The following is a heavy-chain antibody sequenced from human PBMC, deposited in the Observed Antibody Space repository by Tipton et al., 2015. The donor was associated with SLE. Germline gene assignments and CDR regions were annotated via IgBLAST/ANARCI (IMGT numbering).Heavy chain of an antibody. CDR3: ARADRDFYSGSWTPYYFDS. CDR2: IYYTGST. D-gene: IGHD6-13*01. V-gene: IGHV4-39*01. J-gene: IGHJ4*02. CDR1: GGSISSSFYY. Sequence: LRLSCTVSGGSISSSFYYWGWIRQPPGKGLEWIGSIYYTGSTYYNPSLRSRVTIFVDTSKNQFSLKLSSVTAADTAVYYCARADRDFYSGSWTPYYFDSWGQGTLVTVSS.